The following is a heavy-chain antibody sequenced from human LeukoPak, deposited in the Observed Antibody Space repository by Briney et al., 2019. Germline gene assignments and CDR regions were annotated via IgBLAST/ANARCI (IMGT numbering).Heavy chain of an antibody. CDR2: MYPNSGNT. J-gene: IGHJ4*02. CDR1: GYTFTSYD. Sequence: ASVKVSCKASGYTFTSYDINWVRQATGQGLEWMGWMYPNSGNTGYAQKFQGRVTITRNTSISTAYMELSSLRSEDTAVYYCARGPLSGEFLEWLWDLDYWGQGTLVTVSS. CDR3: ARGPLSGEFLEWLWDLDY. V-gene: IGHV1-8*03. D-gene: IGHD3-3*01.